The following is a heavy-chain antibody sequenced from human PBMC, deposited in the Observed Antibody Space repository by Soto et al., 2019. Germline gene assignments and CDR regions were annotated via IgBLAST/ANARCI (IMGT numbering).Heavy chain of an antibody. CDR2: IYSGGNT. CDR1: GFTVSSNY. D-gene: IGHD3-16*02. Sequence: GGSLRLSCAASGFTVSSNYMSWVRQAPGKGLEWVSVIYSGGNTYYADSVKGRFTISRGSSKNTVYLQMNSLRAEDTAVYYCATYLWGGYRYTFDFWGQGTLVTVSS. CDR3: ATYLWGGYRYTFDF. J-gene: IGHJ4*02. V-gene: IGHV3-53*01.